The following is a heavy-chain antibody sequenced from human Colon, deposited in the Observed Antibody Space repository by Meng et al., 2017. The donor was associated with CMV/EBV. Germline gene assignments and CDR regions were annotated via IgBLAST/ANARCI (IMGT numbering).Heavy chain of an antibody. D-gene: IGHD5/OR15-5a*01. CDR1: GYPFTIHY. CDR3: ATLSIYDSTISDF. V-gene: IGHV1-2*02. J-gene: IGHJ4*02. Sequence: SVKVSCKTSGYPFTIHYIHWVRQAPGRGLEWMGWMNPNSGDTNYAQKFQDRVEMTRDTTVNTAYLDLTSLRSADTAVYYCATLSIYDSTISDFWGQGTLVTVSS. CDR2: MNPNSGDT.